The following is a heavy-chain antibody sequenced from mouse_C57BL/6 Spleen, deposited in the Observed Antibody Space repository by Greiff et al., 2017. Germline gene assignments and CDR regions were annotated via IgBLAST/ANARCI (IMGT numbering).Heavy chain of an antibody. CDR3: ARDRTRTGYFDY. CDR2: ISYDGSN. V-gene: IGHV3-6*01. J-gene: IGHJ2*01. Sequence: EVKLMESGPGLVKPSQSLSLTCSVTGYSITSGYYWNWIRQFPGNKLEWMGYISYDGSNNYNPSLKNRISITRETSKNQFFLKLNSVTTEDTATYYCARDRTRTGYFDYWGQGTTLTVSS. CDR1: GYSITSGYY. D-gene: IGHD1-3*01.